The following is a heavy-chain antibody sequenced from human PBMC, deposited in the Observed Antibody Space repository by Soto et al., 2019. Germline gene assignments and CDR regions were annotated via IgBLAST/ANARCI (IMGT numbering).Heavy chain of an antibody. CDR1: GFTFNNYD. CDR2: ISSNGGTT. D-gene: IGHD1-7*01. J-gene: IGHJ4*02. V-gene: IGHV3-64*01. Sequence: EVQLAESGGNMVQPGGSLRLSCVASGFTFNNYDMHWVRQAPGKGLEYVSSISSNGGTTYYGNSVKGRFTIPRDNSKNPLYLQMGSLRPEDMAVYYCVRRVSGNYDYWGQGTLVTVSS. CDR3: VRRVSGNYDY.